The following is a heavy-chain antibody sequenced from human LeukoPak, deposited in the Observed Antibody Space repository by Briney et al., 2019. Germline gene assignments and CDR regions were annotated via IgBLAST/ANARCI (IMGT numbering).Heavy chain of an antibody. V-gene: IGHV3-21*01. CDR2: ISSSSSYI. D-gene: IGHD5-18*01. CDR3: AKDSYSKGDY. CDR1: GFTFSNYD. Sequence: PGGSLRLSCAASGFTFSNYDMNWVRQAPGKGLEWVSFISSSSSYIYYAGSVKGRFTVSRDSAQNSLYLQMNSLRAEDTGVYYCAKDSYSKGDYWGQGVLVTVSS. J-gene: IGHJ4*02.